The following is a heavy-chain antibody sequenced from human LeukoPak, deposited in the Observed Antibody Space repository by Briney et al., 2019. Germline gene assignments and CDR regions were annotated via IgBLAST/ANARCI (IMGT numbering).Heavy chain of an antibody. Sequence: SETLSLTCTVSGGSISSYYWSWIRQPPGKGLEWIGYIYNSGSTNYNPSLKSRVTISVDMSKNQFSLKVTSVTAADTAVYYCARLLFLENTISGVVIPFGWFDPWGQGTLVTVSS. D-gene: IGHD3-3*01. V-gene: IGHV4-59*08. J-gene: IGHJ5*02. CDR2: IYNSGST. CDR3: ARLLFLENTISGVVIPFGWFDP. CDR1: GGSISSYY.